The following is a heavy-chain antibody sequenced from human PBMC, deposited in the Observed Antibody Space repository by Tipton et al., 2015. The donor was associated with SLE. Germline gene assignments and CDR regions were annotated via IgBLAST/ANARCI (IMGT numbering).Heavy chain of an antibody. Sequence: TCTVSGGSISSGGYYWSWIRQHPGKGLEWIGYLYYSGSTYYNPSLKSRVTISVDTSTNQFSLRLSSVTAADTAVYYCARGEGATTINYYMGVWGKGTTVTVSS. CDR2: LYYSGST. CDR1: GGSISSGGYY. CDR3: ARGEGATTINYYMGV. J-gene: IGHJ6*03. V-gene: IGHV4-31*03. D-gene: IGHD1-26*01.